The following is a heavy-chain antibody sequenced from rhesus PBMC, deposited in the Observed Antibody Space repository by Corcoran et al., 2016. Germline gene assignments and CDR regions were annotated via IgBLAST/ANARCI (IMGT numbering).Heavy chain of an antibody. J-gene: IGHJ4*01. Sequence: QVQLQESGPGLVKPSETLSLTCAVSGSSISSGYGWSWIRQPPGKGLEVIGYIGGSSGSTNYNPSLKSRVTISKDTSKNQFSLKLSSVTAADTAVYYCASGSGWSLDYWGQGVLVTVSS. CDR3: ASGSGWSLDY. CDR1: GSSISSGYG. D-gene: IGHD6S26*01. V-gene: IGHV4-127*01. CDR2: IGGSSGST.